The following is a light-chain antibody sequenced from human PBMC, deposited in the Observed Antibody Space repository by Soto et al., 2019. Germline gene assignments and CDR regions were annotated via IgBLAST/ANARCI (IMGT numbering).Light chain of an antibody. V-gene: IGLV4-69*01. J-gene: IGLJ2*01. CDR2: LNSDDSH. CDR3: QTWGTGIRV. CDR1: SGHSSYA. Sequence: QLVLTQSPSASASLGASVKLTCTLSSGHSSYAIAWHQQQPEKGPRYLMKLNSDDSHSKGDGIPDRFSGSSSGAEHYLTISSLQSENEADYYCQTWGTGIRVFGGGTKVTVL.